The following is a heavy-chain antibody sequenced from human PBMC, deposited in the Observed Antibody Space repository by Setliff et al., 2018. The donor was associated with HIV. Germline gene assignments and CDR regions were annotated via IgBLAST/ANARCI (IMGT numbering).Heavy chain of an antibody. CDR2: IYHSGNT. J-gene: IGHJ4*02. CDR3: ARQNRKAAAGTEIDY. V-gene: IGHV4-38-2*02. D-gene: IGHD6-13*01. Sequence: TSETLSLTCTVSGDSISSDFYWGWIRQPPGKGLEWIGSIYHSGNTYYMPSLQSRVTISVDTSKNQFSLKLSSVTAADTAVYNCARQNRKAAAGTEIDYWGQGTLVTVSS. CDR1: GDSISSDFY.